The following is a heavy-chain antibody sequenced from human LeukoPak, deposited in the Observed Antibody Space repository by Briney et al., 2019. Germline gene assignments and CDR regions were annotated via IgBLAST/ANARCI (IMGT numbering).Heavy chain of an antibody. CDR3: AREGGCSSTNCYTGFDS. V-gene: IGHV3-30-3*01. CDR2: ISYDGSNK. J-gene: IGHJ4*02. D-gene: IGHD2-2*02. CDR1: GFTFSSYT. Sequence: PGRSLRLSCAASGFTFSSYTMHWVRQAPGKGLEGVAVISYDGSNKYYADSVKGRFTISRDNSKNTLYLQMNSLRAEDTAVYYFAREGGCSSTNCYTGFDSWGQGTLVTVSS.